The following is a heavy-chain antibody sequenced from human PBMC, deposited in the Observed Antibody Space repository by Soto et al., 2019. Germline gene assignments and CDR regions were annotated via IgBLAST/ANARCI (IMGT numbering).Heavy chain of an antibody. CDR3: APQGGQLVSDAFDI. CDR2: FDPEDGET. V-gene: IGHV1-24*01. Sequence: ASVKVSCKVSGYTLTELSMHWVLQAPGKGLEWMGGFDPEDGETIYAQKFQGRVTMTEDTSTDTAYMELSSLRSEDTAVYYCAPQGGQLVSDAFDIWGQGTMVTVSS. CDR1: GYTLTELS. D-gene: IGHD6-13*01. J-gene: IGHJ3*02.